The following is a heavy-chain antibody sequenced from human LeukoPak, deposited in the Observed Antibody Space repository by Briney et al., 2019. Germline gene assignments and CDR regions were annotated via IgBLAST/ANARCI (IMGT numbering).Heavy chain of an antibody. CDR1: GISISSSNSY. J-gene: IGHJ4*02. D-gene: IGHD3/OR15-3a*01. Sequence: PSETLSLTCTVSGISISSSNSYWGWIRQPPGKGLEWIGSIYYTGNTYYNASLKSRVTISIAASKTQISLRLTSVTAADTAMYYCARQTGSGLFTLPGGQGTLVTVSS. CDR3: ARQTGSGLFTLP. CDR2: IYYTGNT. V-gene: IGHV4-39*01.